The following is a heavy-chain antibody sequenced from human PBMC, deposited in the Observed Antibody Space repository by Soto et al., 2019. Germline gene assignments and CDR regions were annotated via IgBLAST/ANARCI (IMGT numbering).Heavy chain of an antibody. J-gene: IGHJ4*02. CDR2: IIPIFGTA. CDR3: ARGSNNYYDSSGLRPFDY. V-gene: IGHV1-69*13. CDR1: GGTFSRYA. Sequence: GASVKVSCKASGGTFSRYAISWVRQAPGQGLEWMGGIIPIFGTANYAQKFQGRVTITADESTSTAYMELSSLRSEDTAVYYCARGSNNYYDSSGLRPFDYWGQGTLVTVSS. D-gene: IGHD3-22*01.